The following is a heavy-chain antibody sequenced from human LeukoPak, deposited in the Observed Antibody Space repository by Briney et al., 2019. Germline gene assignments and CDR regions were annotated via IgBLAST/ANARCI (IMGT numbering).Heavy chain of an antibody. CDR1: GGTFSSYA. V-gene: IGHV1-69*13. CDR2: IIPIFGTA. Sequence: RASVTVSCKASGGTFSSYAISWVRPAPGQGLEWMGGIIPIFGTANYAQKFQGRVTITADESTSTAYMELSSLRSEDTAVYYCARDSHDYTSSWGQGTLVTVSS. D-gene: IGHD2-2*02. J-gene: IGHJ4*02. CDR3: ARDSHDYTSS.